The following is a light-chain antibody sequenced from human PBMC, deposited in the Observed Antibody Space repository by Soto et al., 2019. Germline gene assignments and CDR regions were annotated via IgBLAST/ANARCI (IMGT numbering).Light chain of an antibody. CDR3: QQYGRSPPT. Sequence: EIVLTQSPGTLSLSPGERATLSCKASQSVSSSYLAWYQQKPGQAPRLLMYGTSFRATGIPDRFSGSGSGTDFTLTISILEPEDLAVYYCQQYGRSPPTFGRGTKVEIK. V-gene: IGKV3-20*01. CDR1: QSVSSSY. CDR2: GTS. J-gene: IGKJ1*01.